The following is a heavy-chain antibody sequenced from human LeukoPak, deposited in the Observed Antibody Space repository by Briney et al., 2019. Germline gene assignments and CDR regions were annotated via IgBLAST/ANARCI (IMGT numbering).Heavy chain of an antibody. Sequence: PGGSLRHSCAASGFTFSSYAMHWVRQAPGKGLEWVAVISYDGSNKYYADSVKGRFTISRDNSKNTLYLQMNSLRAEDTAVYYCARGFPEGGTAVADYYFDNWGQGTLVTVSS. D-gene: IGHD6-19*01. CDR2: ISYDGSNK. V-gene: IGHV3-30*04. CDR1: GFTFSSYA. J-gene: IGHJ4*02. CDR3: ARGFPEGGTAVADYYFDN.